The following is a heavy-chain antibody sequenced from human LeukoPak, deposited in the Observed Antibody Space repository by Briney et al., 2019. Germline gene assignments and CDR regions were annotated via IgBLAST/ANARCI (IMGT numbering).Heavy chain of an antibody. CDR3: ARDSHYYDSSGYYPVYYFDY. J-gene: IGHJ4*02. D-gene: IGHD3-22*01. CDR1: GFTFSSYW. CDR2: IKQDGSEK. Sequence: GGSLRLSCAASGFTFSSYWMSWVRQAPGRGLEWVANIKQDGSEKYYVDSVKGRFTISRDNAKNSLYLQMNSLRAEDTAVYYCARDSHYYDSSGYYPVYYFDYWGQGTLVTVSS. V-gene: IGHV3-7*01.